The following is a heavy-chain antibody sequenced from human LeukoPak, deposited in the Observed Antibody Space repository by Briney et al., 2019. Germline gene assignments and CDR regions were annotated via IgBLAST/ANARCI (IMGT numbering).Heavy chain of an antibody. CDR1: GYTLTELS. D-gene: IGHD3-10*01. CDR3: ATGGVRGVIIPGEAFDI. V-gene: IGHV1-24*01. J-gene: IGHJ3*02. CDR2: FDPEDGET. Sequence: ASVTVSCTVSGYTLTELSMHWVRQAPGKGLEWMGGFDPEDGETIYAQKFQGRVTMTEDTSTDTAYVELSSLRSEDTAVYYCATGGVRGVIIPGEAFDIWGQGTMVTVSS.